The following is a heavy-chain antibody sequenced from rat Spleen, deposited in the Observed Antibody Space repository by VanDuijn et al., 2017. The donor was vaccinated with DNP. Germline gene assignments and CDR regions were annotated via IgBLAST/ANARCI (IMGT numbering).Heavy chain of an antibody. D-gene: IGHD1-11*01. CDR3: ARLGWHGWFAY. Sequence: EVKLVESGGGLVQLGRSLKLSCAASGFNLNDYWMGWVRQAPGKGLEWIGEINKDSSTMNYTPSLKYKFTISRDNAQNTLYLQMSKLGSEDTAIYYCARLGWHGWFAYWGQGTLVTVSS. CDR1: GFNLNDYW. J-gene: IGHJ3*01. V-gene: IGHV4-2*01. CDR2: INKDSSTM.